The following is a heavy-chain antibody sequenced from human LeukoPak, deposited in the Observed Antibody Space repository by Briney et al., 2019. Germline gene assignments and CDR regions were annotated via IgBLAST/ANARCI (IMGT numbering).Heavy chain of an antibody. V-gene: IGHV3-23*01. J-gene: IGHJ6*02. CDR2: VSGSGGST. D-gene: IGHD2-15*01. Sequence: PGGSLRLSCAASGFTFSSYGMSWVRQAPGKGLEWVSGVSGSGGSTYYADSVKGRFTISRDDSKNTLYLQMNSLRAEDTAVYYCAKDSFCSGGRCSYYYYGMDVWGQGTTVTVSS. CDR3: AKDSFCSGGRCSYYYYGMDV. CDR1: GFTFSSYG.